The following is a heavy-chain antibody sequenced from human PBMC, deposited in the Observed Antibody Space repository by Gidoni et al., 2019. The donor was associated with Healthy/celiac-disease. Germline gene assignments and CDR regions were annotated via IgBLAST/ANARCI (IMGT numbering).Heavy chain of an antibody. Sequence: EVQLVESGGGLVQPGRSLRLSCAAAGFTFDDYAMHWVRQAPGKGLGWGSGISWNSGSIGYADSVKGRFTISRDNAKNSLYLQMNSLRAEDTALYYCAKGDSADFGVVIRGYYFDYWGQGTLVTVSS. CDR1: GFTFDDYA. D-gene: IGHD3-3*01. V-gene: IGHV3-9*01. CDR3: AKGDSADFGVVIRGYYFDY. CDR2: ISWNSGSI. J-gene: IGHJ4*02.